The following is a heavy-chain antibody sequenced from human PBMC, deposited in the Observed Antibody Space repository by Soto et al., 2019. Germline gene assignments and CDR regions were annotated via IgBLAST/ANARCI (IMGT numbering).Heavy chain of an antibody. J-gene: IGHJ6*02. CDR1: GGYISSYY. CDR3: ARAREVVPLGYGMDV. CDR2: IYYSGST. Sequence: KPSETLSLTCTVSGGYISSYYWSWIRQPPGKGLEWIGYIYYSGSTNYNPSLKSRVTISVDTSKNQFSLKLSSVTAADTAVYYCARAREVVPLGYGMDVWGQGTTVTVSS. D-gene: IGHD2-15*01. V-gene: IGHV4-59*01.